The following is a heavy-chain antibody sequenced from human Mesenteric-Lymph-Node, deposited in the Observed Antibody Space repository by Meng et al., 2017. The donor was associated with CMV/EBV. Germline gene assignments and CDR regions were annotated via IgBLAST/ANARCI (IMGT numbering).Heavy chain of an antibody. CDR1: GFSFSNYG. CDR2: IRYDGSDK. D-gene: IGHD1-7*01. V-gene: IGHV3-30*02. Sequence: GGSLRLSCAASGFSFSNYGMHWVRQAPGKGLEWVAFIRYDGSDKDYADSVKGRFTISRDNSKNTLYLQMNSLRAEDTAVYYCASAENWNYSNYYYYYGMDVWGQGTTVTVSS. CDR3: ASAENWNYSNYYYYYGMDV. J-gene: IGHJ6*02.